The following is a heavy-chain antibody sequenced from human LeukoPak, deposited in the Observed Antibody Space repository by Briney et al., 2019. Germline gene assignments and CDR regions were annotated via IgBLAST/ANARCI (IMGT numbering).Heavy chain of an antibody. CDR3: AKDLSSYGYEGLDY. V-gene: IGHV3-9*03. J-gene: IGHJ4*02. D-gene: IGHD5-18*01. CDR2: ISWNSVSI. CDR1: GFTFDDYA. Sequence: GRSLRLSCAASGFTFDDYAMHWVRQAPGKGLEWVSGISWNSVSIGYADSVKGRFTISRDNAKNSLYLQMNSLRAEDMALYYCAKDLSSYGYEGLDYWGQGTLVTVSS.